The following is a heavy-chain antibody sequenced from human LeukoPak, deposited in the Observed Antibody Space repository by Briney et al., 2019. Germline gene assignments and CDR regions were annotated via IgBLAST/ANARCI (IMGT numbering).Heavy chain of an antibody. CDR2: ISSSSSYI. J-gene: IGHJ4*02. CDR1: GFTLSSYS. D-gene: IGHD3-9*01. Sequence: GGSLRLSCADSGFTLSSYSMNRVRQAPGKGLEWVSSISSSSSYIYYADSVKGRFTISRDNAKNSLYLQMNSLRAEDTAVYYCARGGHYDILTGYKYWGQGTLVTVSS. V-gene: IGHV3-21*01. CDR3: ARGGHYDILTGYKY.